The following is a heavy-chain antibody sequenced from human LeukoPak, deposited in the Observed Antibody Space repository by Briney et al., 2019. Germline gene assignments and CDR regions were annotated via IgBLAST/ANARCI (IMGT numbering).Heavy chain of an antibody. CDR2: ISGSGGST. Sequence: PGGSLRLSCTASGFTFSSYAINWVRPAPGKGLEWVSSISGSGGSTFYYADSVKGRFTVSRDNSKNTVYLQMNSLRADDTAVYYCSKGGRWDYYDSSHWGQGTMVIVSS. D-gene: IGHD3-22*01. CDR3: SKGGRWDYYDSSH. CDR1: GFTFSSYA. J-gene: IGHJ3*01. V-gene: IGHV3-23*01.